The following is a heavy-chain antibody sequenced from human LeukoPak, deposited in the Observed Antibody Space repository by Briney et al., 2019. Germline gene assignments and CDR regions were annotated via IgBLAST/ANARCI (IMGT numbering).Heavy chain of an antibody. CDR2: IYHSGST. Sequence: PSETLSLTCAVSGGSISSNNWWGWVRQPPGKGLEWIGEIYHSGSTNYNPSLKSRVTISVDTSKNQFSLKLSSVTAADTAVYYCARRLDYFDYWGQGTLVTVSS. V-gene: IGHV4-4*02. CDR3: ARRLDYFDY. CDR1: GGSISSNNW. J-gene: IGHJ4*02. D-gene: IGHD6-19*01.